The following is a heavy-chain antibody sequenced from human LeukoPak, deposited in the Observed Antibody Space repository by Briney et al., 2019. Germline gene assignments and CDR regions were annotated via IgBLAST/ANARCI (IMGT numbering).Heavy chain of an antibody. J-gene: IGHJ4*02. CDR3: ARDPPSRGTRYFDY. D-gene: IGHD3-16*01. CDR2: ISSSSSYV. V-gene: IGHV3-21*01. Sequence: GGSLRLSCAASEFTFSSYNMNWVRQAPGKGLEWVSSISSSSSYVDYADSVKGRFTISRDNAKNSLYLQMDSLRVEDTAVYYCARDPPSRGTRYFDYWGQGTLVTVSS. CDR1: EFTFSSYN.